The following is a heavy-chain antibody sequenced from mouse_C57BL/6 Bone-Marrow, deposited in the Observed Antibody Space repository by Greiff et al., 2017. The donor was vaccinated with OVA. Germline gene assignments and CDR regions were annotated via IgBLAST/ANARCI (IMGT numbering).Heavy chain of an antibody. CDR3: AIYHGSYFDY. Sequence: QVQLKESGAELVRPGTSVKMSCKASGYTFTNYWIGWAKQRPGHGLEWIGDIYPGGGYTNYNEKFKGKATLTADKSSSTAYMQFSSLTSEDSAIYYCAIYHGSYFDYWGQGTTLTVSS. D-gene: IGHD1-1*01. J-gene: IGHJ2*01. CDR1: GYTFTNYW. V-gene: IGHV1-63*01. CDR2: IYPGGGYT.